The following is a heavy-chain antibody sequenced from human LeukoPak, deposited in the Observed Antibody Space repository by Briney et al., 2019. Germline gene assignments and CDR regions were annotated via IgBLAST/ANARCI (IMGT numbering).Heavy chain of an antibody. V-gene: IGHV1-24*01. D-gene: IGHD6-13*01. Sequence: ASVKVSCKVSGYTLTEMSIHWVRQAPGGALEWMGGFDPEDGETVYAPKFQGRVTMTEDTSADTAYMELSSLRSEDTAVYYCAASPYYSSSWYVFDYWGQGTLVTVSS. J-gene: IGHJ4*02. CDR2: FDPEDGET. CDR1: GYTLTEMS. CDR3: AASPYYSSSWYVFDY.